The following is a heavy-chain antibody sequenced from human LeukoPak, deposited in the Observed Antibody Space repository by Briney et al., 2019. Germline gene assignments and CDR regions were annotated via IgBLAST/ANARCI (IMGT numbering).Heavy chain of an antibody. J-gene: IGHJ4*02. V-gene: IGHV4-34*01. Sequence: SETLSLTCAVYGGSFSGYYWSWIRQPPGKGLEWIGEINQSGSTNYNPSLKSRVTISVDTSKNQFSLKLSSVTAADTAVYYCARRGVGATDFDYWGQGTLVTVSS. CDR1: GGSFSGYY. D-gene: IGHD1-26*01. CDR3: ARRGVGATDFDY. CDR2: INQSGST.